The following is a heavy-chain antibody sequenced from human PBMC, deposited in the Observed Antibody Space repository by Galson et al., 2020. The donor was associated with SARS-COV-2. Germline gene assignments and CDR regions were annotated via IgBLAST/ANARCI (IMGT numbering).Heavy chain of an antibody. J-gene: IGHJ6*02. CDR2: IYSGGST. Sequence: LSCAASGFTVSSNYMSWVRQAPGKGLEWVSVIYSGGSTYYADSVKGRFTISRDNSKNTLYLQMNSLRAEDTAVYYCARGPAGTWGMDVWGQGTTVTVSS. CDR3: ARGPAGTWGMDV. CDR1: GFTVSSNY. V-gene: IGHV3-53*01. D-gene: IGHD6-13*01.